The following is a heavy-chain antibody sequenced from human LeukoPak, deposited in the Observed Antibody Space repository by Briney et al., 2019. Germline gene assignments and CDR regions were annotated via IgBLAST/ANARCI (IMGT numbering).Heavy chain of an antibody. J-gene: IGHJ4*02. D-gene: IGHD5-24*01. CDR2: IFYSGST. V-gene: IGHV4-39*01. CDR3: ASRGRWLQLRDY. CDR1: GGSISSSSYY. Sequence: KSSETLSLTCTVSGGSISSSSYYWGWIRQPPGKGLEWIGSIFYSGSTYYNPSLKSRVTISVDTSKNQFSLKLSSVTAADTDVYYCASRGRWLQLRDYWGQGTLVTVSS.